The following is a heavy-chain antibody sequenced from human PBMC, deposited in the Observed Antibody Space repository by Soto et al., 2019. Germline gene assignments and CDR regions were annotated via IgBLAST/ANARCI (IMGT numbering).Heavy chain of an antibody. Sequence: QVQLQESGPGLVKPSETLSLTCTVSGGSISSYYWTWIRQPPGKGLEWIGYGYSGDRTNYNPSLNSRVTISGDTSKNQFSLTHRSVTAADTAVYYCARQDGGYASEYWGQGTLVTVSS. CDR3: ARQDGGYASEY. CDR2: GYSGDRT. CDR1: GGSISSYY. D-gene: IGHD6-19*01. V-gene: IGHV4-59*08. J-gene: IGHJ4*02.